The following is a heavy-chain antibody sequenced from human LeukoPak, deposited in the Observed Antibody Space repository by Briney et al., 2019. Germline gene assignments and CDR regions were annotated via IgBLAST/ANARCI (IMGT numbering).Heavy chain of an antibody. V-gene: IGHV3-33*01. Sequence: GGSLRLSCAASGFTFSSYGMHWVRQAPGKGLEWVAVIWYDGSNKYYADSVKGRFTISRDNSKNTLYLQMNSLRAEDTAVYYCASYMAARREYYFDYWGQGTLVTVSS. J-gene: IGHJ4*02. CDR2: IWYDGSNK. CDR3: ASYMAARREYYFDY. D-gene: IGHD6-6*01. CDR1: GFTFSSYG.